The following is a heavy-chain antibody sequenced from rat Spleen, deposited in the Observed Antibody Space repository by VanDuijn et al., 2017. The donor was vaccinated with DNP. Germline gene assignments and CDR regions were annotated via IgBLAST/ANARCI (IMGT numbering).Heavy chain of an antibody. CDR2: ISPDGRDT. CDR3: ARSNTYYDGTYYYWYFDL. V-gene: IGHV5-7*01. CDR1: RITFSDHN. D-gene: IGHD1-12*02. J-gene: IGHJ1*01. Sequence: EVQLVESGGGLVQPGRSLKLSCEVSRITFSDHNMAWVRQAPKKSLEWVATISPDGRDTYYRDSVKGRFTISRDNAKSTLYLQMNSLRSEETATYYCARSNTYYDGTYYYWYFDLWGPGTMVTVSS.